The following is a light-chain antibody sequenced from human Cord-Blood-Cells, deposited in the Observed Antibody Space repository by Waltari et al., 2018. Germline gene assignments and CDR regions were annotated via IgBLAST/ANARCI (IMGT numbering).Light chain of an antibody. CDR3: AAWDDSLNGRV. J-gene: IGLJ3*02. V-gene: IGLV1-44*01. CDR2: SKH. CDR1: SSNIGSNT. Sequence: QSVLTQPPSASGTPGQRVTISCSGSSSNIGSNTVNWYQQLPGTAPKLLIYSKHRPPSGVPDRFSGSKSGTSASLAISGLQSEDEADYYCAAWDDSLNGRVFGGGTKLTGL.